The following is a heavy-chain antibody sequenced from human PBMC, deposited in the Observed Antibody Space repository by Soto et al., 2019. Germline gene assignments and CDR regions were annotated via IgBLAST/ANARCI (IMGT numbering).Heavy chain of an antibody. V-gene: IGHV3-30*18. CDR3: AKGAKLRCSGGSCLPYYYYGMDV. CDR2: ISYDGSNI. D-gene: IGHD2-15*01. Sequence: QVQLVESGGGVVQPGRSLRLSCAASGFTFSSYGMHWVRQAPGKGLEWVAVISYDGSNIYYADSVKGRFTISRDNSKKQRYVQKRSLRAEDTAEYYCAKGAKLRCSGGSCLPYYYYGMDVWGQGTTVTVSS. J-gene: IGHJ6*02. CDR1: GFTFSSYG.